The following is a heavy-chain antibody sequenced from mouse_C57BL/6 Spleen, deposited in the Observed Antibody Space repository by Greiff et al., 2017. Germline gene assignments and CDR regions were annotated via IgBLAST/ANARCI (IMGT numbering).Heavy chain of an antibody. D-gene: IGHD5-1*01. CDR1: GFNIKDYY. V-gene: IGHV14-1*01. Sequence: VQLQQSGAELVRPGASVKLSCTASGFNIKDYYMHWVKQRPEQGLEWIGRIDPEDGDTEYAPKFQGKATMTADTSSNTAYLQLSSLTSADTAVYDCIPTWYLYAMYYWGQGASVTVSS. CDR3: IPTWYLYAMYY. J-gene: IGHJ4*01. CDR2: IDPEDGDT.